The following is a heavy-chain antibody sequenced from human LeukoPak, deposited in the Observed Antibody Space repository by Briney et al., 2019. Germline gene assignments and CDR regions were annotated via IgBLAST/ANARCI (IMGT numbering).Heavy chain of an antibody. D-gene: IGHD5-12*01. J-gene: IGHJ4*02. V-gene: IGHV4-34*01. Sequence: SETLSLTCAVYGGSFSGYYWSWIRQPPGEGLEWIGEINHSGSTNYNPSLKSRVTISVNTSKNQFSLKLSSVTAADTAVYYCARGADGGYDYFDYWGQGTLVTVSS. CDR2: INHSGST. CDR1: GGSFSGYY. CDR3: ARGADGGYDYFDY.